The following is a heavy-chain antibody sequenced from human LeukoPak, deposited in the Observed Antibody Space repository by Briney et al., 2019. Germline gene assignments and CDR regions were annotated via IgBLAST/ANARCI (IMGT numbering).Heavy chain of an antibody. Sequence: SETLSLTCTASGGSISSGDYYWSWIRQPPGKGLEWIAYMYYSGSTYYNPSLKSRVTMSADTSKNQLSLKLSSVTAADTAVYYCPRPYYYDSRIDPWGQGILVTVS. CDR2: MYYSGST. D-gene: IGHD3-22*01. CDR3: PRPYYYDSRIDP. CDR1: GGSISSGDYY. J-gene: IGHJ5*02. V-gene: IGHV4-30-4*01.